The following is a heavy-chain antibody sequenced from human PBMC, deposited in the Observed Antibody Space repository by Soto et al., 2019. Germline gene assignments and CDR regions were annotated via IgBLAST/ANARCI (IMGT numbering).Heavy chain of an antibody. CDR3: ARDPLYGGNSVFVYPDY. J-gene: IGHJ4*02. V-gene: IGHV1-18*01. CDR2: ISAYNGNT. Sequence: AASVKVSCKASGYTFTSYGISWVRQAPGQGLEWMGWISAYNGNTNYAQKLQGRVTMTTDTSTSTAYMELRSLRSDDTAVYYCARDPLYGGNSVFVYPDYWGQGTLVTVSS. CDR1: GYTFTSYG. D-gene: IGHD4-17*01.